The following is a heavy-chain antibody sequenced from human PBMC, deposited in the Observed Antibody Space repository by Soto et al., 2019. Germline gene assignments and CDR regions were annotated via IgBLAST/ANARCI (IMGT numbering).Heavy chain of an antibody. CDR1: RGSISGGSMY. V-gene: IGHV4-31*03. CDR2: IHYSGST. CDR3: ARCPYYLDNSGYFFDS. Sequence: SETLSRTCTFSRGSISGGSMYRSWIRQLPGKGLEWMGNIHYSGSTSYNPALKSRVSILEDTSENQFSMRLTSVTAADTTVYYSARCPYYLDNSGYFFDSWGQGSLVPVSS. D-gene: IGHD3-22*01. J-gene: IGHJ4*02.